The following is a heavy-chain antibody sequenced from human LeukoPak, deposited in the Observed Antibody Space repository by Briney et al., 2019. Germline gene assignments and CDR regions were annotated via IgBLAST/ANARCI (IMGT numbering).Heavy chain of an antibody. V-gene: IGHV3-23*01. J-gene: IGHJ4*02. D-gene: IGHD3-22*01. CDR3: AKLDLLEYYYDSSGYWREFDY. Sequence: GGSLRLSCAASGFTFSSYAMSWVRQAPGKGLEWVSAISGSGGSTYYADSVKGRFTISRDNSKNTLYLQMNSLRAEDTAVYYCAKLDLLEYYYDSSGYWREFDYWGQGTIVRLSS. CDR1: GFTFSSYA. CDR2: ISGSGGST.